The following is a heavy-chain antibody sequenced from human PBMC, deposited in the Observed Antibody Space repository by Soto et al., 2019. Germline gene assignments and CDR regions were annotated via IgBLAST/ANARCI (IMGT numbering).Heavy chain of an antibody. Sequence: GGSLRLSCAASGFTFSSYAMRWVRQAPGKGLEWVSAISGSGYSTYYADSVKGRFTISRDNSKNTLYLQMNSLRAEDTAVYYCAETLYYYDTSGYQWGQGTLVTVSS. V-gene: IGHV3-23*01. D-gene: IGHD3-22*01. CDR2: ISGSGYST. J-gene: IGHJ4*02. CDR1: GFTFSSYA. CDR3: AETLYYYDTSGYQ.